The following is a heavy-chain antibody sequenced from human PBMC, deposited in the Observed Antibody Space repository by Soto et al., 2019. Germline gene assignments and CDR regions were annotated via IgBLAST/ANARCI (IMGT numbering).Heavy chain of an antibody. CDR3: ARAEERSSSRPLDY. Sequence: GASVKVSCKASGGTFSSYAISWVRQAPGQGLEWMGGIIPIFGTANYAQKFQGGVTITADESTSTAYMELSSLRSEDTAVYYCARAEERSSSRPLDYWGQGTLVTVSS. CDR2: IIPIFGTA. J-gene: IGHJ4*02. V-gene: IGHV1-69*13. D-gene: IGHD6-13*01. CDR1: GGTFSSYA.